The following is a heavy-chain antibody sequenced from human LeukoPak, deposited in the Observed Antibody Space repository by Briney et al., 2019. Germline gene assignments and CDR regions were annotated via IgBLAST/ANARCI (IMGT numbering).Heavy chain of an antibody. V-gene: IGHV3-23*01. CDR3: ARDPGIAAAGTVGYFDY. Sequence: GGSLRLSCAASGFTFSSYAMSWVRQAPGKGLEWVSAISGSGGSTYYADSVKGRFTISRDNSKNTLYLQMNSLRAEDTAVYYCARDPGIAAAGTVGYFDYWGQGNLVTVSS. J-gene: IGHJ4*02. CDR2: ISGSGGST. CDR1: GFTFSSYA. D-gene: IGHD6-13*01.